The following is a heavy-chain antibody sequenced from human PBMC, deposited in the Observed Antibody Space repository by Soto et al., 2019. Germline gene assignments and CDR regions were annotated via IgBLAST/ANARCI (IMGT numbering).Heavy chain of an antibody. CDR2: ISYDGSNK. CDR3: ARDRGAVAGNDYYYYGMDV. J-gene: IGHJ6*02. Sequence: GALRLSCAASVFTFSSYAMHWVRQAPGKGLEWVAVISYDGSNKYYAGSVKGRFTISRDNSKNTLYLQMNSLRAEDTAVYYCARDRGAVAGNDYYYYGMDVWGQGTTVTVSS. V-gene: IGHV3-30-3*01. CDR1: VFTFSSYA. D-gene: IGHD6-19*01.